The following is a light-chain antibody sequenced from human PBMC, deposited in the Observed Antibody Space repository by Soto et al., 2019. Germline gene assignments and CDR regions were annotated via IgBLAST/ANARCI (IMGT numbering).Light chain of an antibody. CDR1: QSIDYW. J-gene: IGKJ4*01. CDR3: QQYKGYFPLT. V-gene: IGKV1-5*01. CDR2: DAS. Sequence: DIQMTQSPYPLSASVGDRVTITCRASQSIDYWLAWYQQKPGKAPKFLIYDASTLQSGVPSRFSGSGSGTEFTLTISSLQPDDFATYYCQQYKGYFPLTFGGGTKVDIK.